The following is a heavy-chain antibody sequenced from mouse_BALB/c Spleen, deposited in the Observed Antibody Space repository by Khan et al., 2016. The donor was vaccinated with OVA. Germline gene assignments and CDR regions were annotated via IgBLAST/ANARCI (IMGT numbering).Heavy chain of an antibody. Sequence: VQLKESGPGLVEPSQSLSLTCTVTGYSITSGYGWNWIRQFPGNKLEWMGYISYSGSTNYNPSLKSRISITRDTAKNQFFLQLNSMTTEDTATYYCARTARIKYWGQGTTLTVSS. V-gene: IGHV3-2*02. CDR3: ARTARIKY. CDR1: GYSITSGYG. J-gene: IGHJ2*01. D-gene: IGHD1-2*01. CDR2: ISYSGST.